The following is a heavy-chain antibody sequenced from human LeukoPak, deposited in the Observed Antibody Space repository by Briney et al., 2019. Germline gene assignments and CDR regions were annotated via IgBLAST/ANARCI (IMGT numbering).Heavy chain of an antibody. D-gene: IGHD6-6*01. CDR2: INPNSGGT. Sequence: ASVKVSCKASGYTFTGYYMHWVRQAPGQGLEWMGWINPNSGGTNYAQKFQGRVTMTRDTSISTAYMELSRLRSDDTAVYYWARGGAARSNNWFDPWGQGTLVTVSS. CDR3: ARGGAARSNNWFDP. CDR1: GYTFTGYY. J-gene: IGHJ5*02. V-gene: IGHV1-2*02.